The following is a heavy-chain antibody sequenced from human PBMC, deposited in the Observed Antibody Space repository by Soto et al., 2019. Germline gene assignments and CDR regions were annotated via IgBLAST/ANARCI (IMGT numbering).Heavy chain of an antibody. V-gene: IGHV1-18*01. J-gene: IGHJ3*02. CDR1: GYTFTSYG. Sequence: ASVKVSCKASGYTFTSYGISWVRQAPGQGLEWMGWISAYNGNTNYAQKLQGRVTMTTDASTSTAYMELRSLRSDDTAVYYCVGEYYYDSSGYYTDAFDIWGQGTMVTVSS. D-gene: IGHD3-22*01. CDR3: VGEYYYDSSGYYTDAFDI. CDR2: ISAYNGNT.